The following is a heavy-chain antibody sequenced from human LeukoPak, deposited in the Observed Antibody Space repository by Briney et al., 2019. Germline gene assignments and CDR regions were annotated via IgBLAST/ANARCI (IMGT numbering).Heavy chain of an antibody. D-gene: IGHD3-10*01. CDR2: ISSSSSYI. CDR1: GFTFSSYS. J-gene: IGHJ6*03. V-gene: IGHV3-21*01. CDR3: ARGSGRHYYGSEPYYYYYMDV. Sequence: GGSLRLSCAASGFTFSSYSMNWVRQAPGKGLEWVSSISSSSSYIYYADSVKGRFTISRDNAKNSLYLQMNSLRAEDTAVYYCARGSGRHYYGSEPYYYYYMDVWGKGTTVTVSS.